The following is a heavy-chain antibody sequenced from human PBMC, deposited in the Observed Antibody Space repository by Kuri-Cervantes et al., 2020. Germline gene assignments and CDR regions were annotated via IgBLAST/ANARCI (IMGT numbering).Heavy chain of an antibody. D-gene: IGHD5-18*01. V-gene: IGHV3-9*01. CDR2: ISWNSGSI. Sequence: GGSLTLSCAASGFTFDDYAMHWVRQAPGKGLEWVSGISWNSGSIGYADSVKGRFTISRDNAKNSLYLQMNSLRAEDTALYYCAKDMEKREYRYGDAFDIWGQGTTVTVSS. CDR1: GFTFDDYA. CDR3: AKDMEKREYRYGDAFDI. J-gene: IGHJ3*02.